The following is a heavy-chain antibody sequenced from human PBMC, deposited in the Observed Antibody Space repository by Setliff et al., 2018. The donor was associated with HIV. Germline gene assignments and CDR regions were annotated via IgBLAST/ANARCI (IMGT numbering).Heavy chain of an antibody. J-gene: IGHJ4*02. CDR1: DYAFSAGYL. CDR3: ARGYTSGYLDY. Sequence: PSETLSLTCSVSDYAFSAGYLWGWFRQPPGKGLEWIASIHHSGSSYYMPSLRSRVTISLNTSKNQFSLNLGSVTAADTAVYYCARGYTSGYLDYWGQGTQVTVSS. D-gene: IGHD6-19*01. CDR2: IHHSGSS. V-gene: IGHV4-38-2*02.